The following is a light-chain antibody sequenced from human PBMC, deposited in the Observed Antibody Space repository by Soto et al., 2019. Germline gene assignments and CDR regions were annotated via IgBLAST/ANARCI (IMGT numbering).Light chain of an antibody. Sequence: EIVLAQSPATLSLSPGERATLSCRASQSVRSYLAWYQQKPGQAPRLLIYDASDRATGIPARFSGSGSGTVFTLTINSLEPEDFAVYYCQQRTNWPWTFGQGTKVEIK. CDR2: DAS. V-gene: IGKV3-11*01. CDR3: QQRTNWPWT. J-gene: IGKJ1*01. CDR1: QSVRSY.